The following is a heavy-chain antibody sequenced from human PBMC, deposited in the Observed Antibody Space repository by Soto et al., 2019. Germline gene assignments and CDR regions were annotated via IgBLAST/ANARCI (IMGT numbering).Heavy chain of an antibody. CDR3: AKETIAVAGPNYFDF. V-gene: IGHV3-30*18. D-gene: IGHD6-19*01. J-gene: IGHJ4*02. CDR1: GFKFGDYG. CDR2: IGDDGAAR. Sequence: TGGSLRLSCVGSGFKFGDYGMHWVRHTPGKGLEWVAVIGDDGAARFYGDSVKGRFTISRDNSRSTFYLQMNSLRPDDTAMYYCAKETIAVAGPNYFDFWGQGTQVTVSS.